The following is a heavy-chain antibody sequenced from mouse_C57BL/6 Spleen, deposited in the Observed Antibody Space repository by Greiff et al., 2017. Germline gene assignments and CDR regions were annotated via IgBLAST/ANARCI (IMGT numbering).Heavy chain of an antibody. J-gene: IGHJ2*01. D-gene: IGHD1-1*01. Sequence: DVMLVESEGGLVQPGSSMKLSCTASGFTFSDYYMAWVRQVPEKGLEWVANINYDGSSTYYLDSLKSRFIISRDNAKNILYLQISSLKSEDTATYYCARVLITTVVAEYYFDYWGQGTTLTVSS. CDR2: INYDGSST. CDR1: GFTFSDYY. V-gene: IGHV5-16*01. CDR3: ARVLITTVVAEYYFDY.